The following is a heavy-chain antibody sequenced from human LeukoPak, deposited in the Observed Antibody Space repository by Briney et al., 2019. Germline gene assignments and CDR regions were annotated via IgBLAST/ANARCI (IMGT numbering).Heavy chain of an antibody. CDR1: GGSISSGSYY. D-gene: IGHD6-13*01. CDR2: IYTSGST. Sequence: SETLSLTCTVSGGSISSGSYYWSWIRQPAGKGLEWIGRIYTSGSTNYNPSLKSRVTISVDTSKNQFSLKLSSVTAADTAVYYCARAAAGTSGNYYYYYMDVWGKGTTVTISS. CDR3: ARAAAGTSGNYYYYYMDV. J-gene: IGHJ6*03. V-gene: IGHV4-61*02.